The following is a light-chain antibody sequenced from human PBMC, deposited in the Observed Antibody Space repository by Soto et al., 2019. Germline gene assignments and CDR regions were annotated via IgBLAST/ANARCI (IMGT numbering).Light chain of an antibody. V-gene: IGKV1-39*01. CDR2: AAS. CDR3: QQSYSTPYN. Sequence: DIQMTQSPSSLSASVGDRVTITCRASESISSFLNWYQQKPGRVPNLLIYAASSLQSGVPSRFSGSGSETDFTLTISSLQPQDFATYYCQQSYSTPYNFGQGTKLDIK. CDR1: ESISSF. J-gene: IGKJ2*01.